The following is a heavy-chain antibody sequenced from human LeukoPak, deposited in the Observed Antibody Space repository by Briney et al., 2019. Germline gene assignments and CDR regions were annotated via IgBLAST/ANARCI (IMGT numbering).Heavy chain of an antibody. D-gene: IGHD6-19*01. V-gene: IGHV4-59*08. CDR3: ARSLSSGWFDY. J-gene: IGHJ5*01. Sequence: SETLSLTCTVSGGSISSYYWSWIRQPPGKGLEWIGYIYYSGSTSYNPSLKSRVTISVDTSKNQFSLKLSSVTAADTAVYYCARSLSSGWFDYWGQGTLVTVSS. CDR2: IYYSGST. CDR1: GGSISSYY.